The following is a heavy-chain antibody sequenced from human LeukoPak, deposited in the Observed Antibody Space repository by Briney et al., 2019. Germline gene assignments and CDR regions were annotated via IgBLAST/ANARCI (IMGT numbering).Heavy chain of an antibody. J-gene: IGHJ4*02. Sequence: ASVKVSCKASGYTFTGYDVHWVRQAPGQGLEWMGRINPNSGDTNYAQKFQGRVTMTRDTSISTAYMELSRLRSDDTAVYYCARDYCGGDCFPDYWGQGTLVTVSS. CDR3: ARDYCGGDCFPDY. CDR1: GYTFTGYD. CDR2: INPNSGDT. V-gene: IGHV1-2*06. D-gene: IGHD2-21*02.